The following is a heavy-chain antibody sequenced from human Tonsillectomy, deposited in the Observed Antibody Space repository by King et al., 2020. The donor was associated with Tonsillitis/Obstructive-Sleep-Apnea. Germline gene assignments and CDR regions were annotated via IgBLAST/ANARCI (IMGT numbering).Heavy chain of an antibody. Sequence: VQLVESGGGLVKSGRSLRLSCAASGFTFSDYYMSWIRQVPGKGLEWIAYISNSGNTIKYADSVKGRFTISRENAKDSLSLQMNSLRVDDTAVYYCASDAVRSDYYYYYLDVWGRGTTVIVSS. J-gene: IGHJ6*03. V-gene: IGHV3-11*01. CDR1: GFTFSDYY. D-gene: IGHD3-3*01. CDR3: ASDAVRSDYYYYYLDV. CDR2: ISNSGNTI.